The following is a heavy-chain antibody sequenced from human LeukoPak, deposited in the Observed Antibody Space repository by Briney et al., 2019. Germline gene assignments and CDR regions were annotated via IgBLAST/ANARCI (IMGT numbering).Heavy chain of an antibody. CDR2: INQDGREK. D-gene: IGHD1/OR15-1a*01. Sequence: GGSLRLSCAASEFTFSSFWMSWVRQAPGKGLEWVANINQDGREKFYVDSVSGRFIISRDNAKNSVYLEMNRLRDEDAAVYYCAREGGSGGSLTNWYTARSFHHWGQGTLVTVSS. V-gene: IGHV3-7*01. CDR3: AREGGSGGSLTNWYTARSFHH. CDR1: EFTFSSFW. J-gene: IGHJ4*02.